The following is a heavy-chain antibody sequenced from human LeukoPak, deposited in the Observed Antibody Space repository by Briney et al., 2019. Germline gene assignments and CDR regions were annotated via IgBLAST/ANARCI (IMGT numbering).Heavy chain of an antibody. CDR1: GYTFTSYD. Sequence: ASVTVSCKASGYTFTSYDINWVRQAPGQGLEWMGWMNPNSGNTGYAQKFQGRVTMTRNTSISTACMELSSLRSEDTAVYYCARADVVVVAATLAEYFQHWGQGTLVTVSS. CDR2: MNPNSGNT. V-gene: IGHV1-8*01. CDR3: ARADVVVVAATLAEYFQH. D-gene: IGHD2-15*01. J-gene: IGHJ1*01.